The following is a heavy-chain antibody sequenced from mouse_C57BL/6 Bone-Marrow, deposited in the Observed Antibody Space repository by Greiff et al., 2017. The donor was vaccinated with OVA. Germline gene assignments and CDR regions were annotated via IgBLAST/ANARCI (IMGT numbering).Heavy chain of an antibody. V-gene: IGHV5-16*01. CDR3: ARPLTGYWYFDV. CDR2: INYDGSST. J-gene: IGHJ1*03. Sequence: DVQLQESEGGLVQPGSSMKLSCTASGFTFSDYYMAWVRQVPEKGLEWVANINYDGSSTYYLDSLKSRFIISRDNAKNILYLQMSSLKSEDTATYYCARPLTGYWYFDVWGTGTTVTVSS. D-gene: IGHD4-1*01. CDR1: GFTFSDYY.